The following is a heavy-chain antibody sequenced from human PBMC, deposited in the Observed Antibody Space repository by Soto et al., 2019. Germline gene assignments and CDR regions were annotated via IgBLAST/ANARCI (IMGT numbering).Heavy chain of an antibody. Sequence: GASVKVSCKASGYTFTSYAMHWVRQAPGQRLEWMGWINAGNGNTKYSQKLQGRVTITRDTSASTAYMELSSLRSEDTAVYYCARNKFCSGGSCYYFDYWGQGTLVTVYS. D-gene: IGHD2-15*01. CDR1: GYTFTSYA. V-gene: IGHV1-3*01. CDR3: ARNKFCSGGSCYYFDY. J-gene: IGHJ4*02. CDR2: INAGNGNT.